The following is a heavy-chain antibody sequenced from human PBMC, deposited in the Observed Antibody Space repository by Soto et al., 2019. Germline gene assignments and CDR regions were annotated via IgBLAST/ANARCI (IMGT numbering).Heavy chain of an antibody. CDR3: ARVGYDFWSGYPNWFDP. D-gene: IGHD3-3*01. V-gene: IGHV4-59*01. Sequence: SETLSLTCTVSGGSISSYYWSWIRQPPGKGLEWIGYIYYSGSTNYNPSLKSRVTISVDTSKNQFSLKLSSVTAADTAVYYCARVGYDFWSGYPNWFDPWGQGTLVTVSS. J-gene: IGHJ5*02. CDR2: IYYSGST. CDR1: GGSISSYY.